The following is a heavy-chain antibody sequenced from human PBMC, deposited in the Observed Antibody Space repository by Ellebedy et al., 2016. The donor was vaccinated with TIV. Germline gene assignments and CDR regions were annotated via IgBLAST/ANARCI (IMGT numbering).Heavy chain of an antibody. Sequence: PGGSLRLSCAASGFTFSSYALHWVRQAPGRGLEWVALISYDGSDTYYADSVKGRFTISRDTSNNTLYLQMNSLRAEDTAVYYCARNSHFDWSLYLDYWGQGALVTASS. D-gene: IGHD3-9*01. V-gene: IGHV3-30*01. J-gene: IGHJ4*02. CDR1: GFTFSSYA. CDR2: ISYDGSDT. CDR3: ARNSHFDWSLYLDY.